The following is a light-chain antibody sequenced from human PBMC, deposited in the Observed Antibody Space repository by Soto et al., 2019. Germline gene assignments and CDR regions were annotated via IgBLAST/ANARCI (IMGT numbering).Light chain of an antibody. CDR3: QQRSNWRIT. J-gene: IGKJ5*01. CDR2: DAS. CDR1: EGVSSY. V-gene: IGKV3-11*01. Sequence: EILLTQYPATLSLSPGERATLSCGASEGVSSYLAWYQKKTGQAPRLLIYDASNRATGIPARLSGSGYGTDFTLTISSIENEDFEVYYCQQRSNWRITFGHGTRLEIK.